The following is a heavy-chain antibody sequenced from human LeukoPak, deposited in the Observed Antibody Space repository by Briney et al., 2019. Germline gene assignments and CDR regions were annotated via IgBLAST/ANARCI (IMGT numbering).Heavy chain of an antibody. CDR1: GFTFSSYA. V-gene: IGHV3-64*04. Sequence: GGSLRLSCAASGFTFSSYAMHWVRQAPGKGLEYVSAISSNGGSTYYADSVKGRFTISRDNSKNTLYLQMNSLRAEDTAVYYCAKDRGYSSNRNGMDVWGQGTTVTVSS. CDR2: ISSNGGST. J-gene: IGHJ6*02. D-gene: IGHD6-13*01. CDR3: AKDRGYSSNRNGMDV.